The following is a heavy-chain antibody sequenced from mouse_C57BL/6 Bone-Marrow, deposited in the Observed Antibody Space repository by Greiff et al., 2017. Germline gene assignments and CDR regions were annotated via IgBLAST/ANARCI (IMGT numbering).Heavy chain of an antibody. Sequence: VQLQQPGAELVMPGASVKLSCKASGYTFTSYWMHWVKQRPGQGLEWIGEIDPSDSYTNYNQKFKGKSTLTVDKSSSTAYMQLSSLASEDSAVYYCAPGLFDYWGKGTTLTVSS. CDR1: GYTFTSYW. CDR2: IDPSDSYT. V-gene: IGHV1-69*01. D-gene: IGHD3-1*01. CDR3: APGLFDY. J-gene: IGHJ2*01.